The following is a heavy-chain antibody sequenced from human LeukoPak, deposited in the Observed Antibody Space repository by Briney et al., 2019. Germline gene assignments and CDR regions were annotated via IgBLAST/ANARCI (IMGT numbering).Heavy chain of an antibody. Sequence: PGGSLRLSCAASGFTFSSYEMNWVRQAPGKGLEWVSYISSSGSTIYYADSVKGRFTISRDNAKNSLYLQMNSLRAEDTAVYYCAKEQLIAAAGKQIAVAGLYYYYYMDVWGKGTTVTISS. V-gene: IGHV3-48*03. J-gene: IGHJ6*03. CDR3: AKEQLIAAAGKQIAVAGLYYYYYMDV. CDR1: GFTFSSYE. D-gene: IGHD6-19*01. CDR2: ISSSGSTI.